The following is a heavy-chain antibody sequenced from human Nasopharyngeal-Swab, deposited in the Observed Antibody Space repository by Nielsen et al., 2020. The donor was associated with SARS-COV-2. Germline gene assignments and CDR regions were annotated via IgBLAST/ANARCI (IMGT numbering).Heavy chain of an antibody. D-gene: IGHD6-13*01. Sequence: ASVKVSCKASGYTFTSYDINWVRQATGQGLEWMGWMNPNSGNTGYAQKFQGRVTMTRNTSISTAYMELSSLRSEDTAVYYCARGVAAAGTIHYYYYYMDVWGKGTTVTVSS. CDR2: MNPNSGNT. V-gene: IGHV1-8*01. J-gene: IGHJ6*03. CDR3: ARGVAAAGTIHYYYYYMDV. CDR1: GYTFTSYD.